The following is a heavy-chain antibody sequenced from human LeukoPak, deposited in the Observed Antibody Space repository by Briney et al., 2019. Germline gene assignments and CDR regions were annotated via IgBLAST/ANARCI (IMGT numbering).Heavy chain of an antibody. CDR2: IIPIFGTA. V-gene: IGHV1-69*13. Sequence: SVKVSCKASGYTFTGYYMHWVRQAPGQGLEWMGGIIPIFGTANYAQKFQGRVTITADESTSTAYMELSSLRSEDTAVYYCARGNYDFWSGYSLALGGDWFDPWGQGTLVTVSS. CDR1: GYTFTGYY. CDR3: ARGNYDFWSGYSLALGGDWFDP. D-gene: IGHD3-3*01. J-gene: IGHJ5*02.